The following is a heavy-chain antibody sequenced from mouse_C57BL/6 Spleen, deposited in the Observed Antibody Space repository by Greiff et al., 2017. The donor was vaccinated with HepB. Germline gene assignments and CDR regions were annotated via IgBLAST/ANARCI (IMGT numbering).Heavy chain of an antibody. CDR1: GYTFTSYG. CDR2: IYPRSGNT. J-gene: IGHJ2*01. Sequence: VQLQQSGAELARPGASVKLSCKASGYTFTSYGISWVKQRTGQGLEWIGEIYPRSGNTYYNEKFKGKATLTADKSSSTAYMELRSLTSEDSAVYFCARRGEAPLDYWGQGTTLTVSS. CDR3: ARRGEAPLDY. V-gene: IGHV1-81*01.